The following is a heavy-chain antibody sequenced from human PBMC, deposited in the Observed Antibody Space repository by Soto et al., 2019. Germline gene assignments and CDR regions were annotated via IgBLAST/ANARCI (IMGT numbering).Heavy chain of an antibody. V-gene: IGHV4-39*02. CDR2: VYYSGNT. J-gene: IGHJ4*02. CDR3: ARLRGLVDY. Sequence: QLQLQESGPGLVKPSETLSLTCTVSGGSISSSNFYWGWIRQPPGKGLEWIGNVYYSGNTYFNPSLKSRVTISVDTSKNHSSLKLSSVTAADTAVYYCARLRGLVDYWGQGTLVTVSS. D-gene: IGHD3-9*01. CDR1: GGSISSSNFY.